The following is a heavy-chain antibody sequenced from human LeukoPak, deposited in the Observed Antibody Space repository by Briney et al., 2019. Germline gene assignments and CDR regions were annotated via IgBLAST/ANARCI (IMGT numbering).Heavy chain of an antibody. CDR3: ARERLVVVGDSYCYYGMDV. Sequence: PGGSLRLSCSASGFTFSNYKMNWVRQAPGKGLEWVSSISSSSSYIYYADSVKGRFTISRDNAKNSLFLQMNSLRAEDTAVYYCARERLVVVGDSYCYYGMDVWGQGTTVTVSS. J-gene: IGHJ6*02. V-gene: IGHV3-21*01. CDR2: ISSSSSYI. CDR1: GFTFSNYK. D-gene: IGHD2-2*01.